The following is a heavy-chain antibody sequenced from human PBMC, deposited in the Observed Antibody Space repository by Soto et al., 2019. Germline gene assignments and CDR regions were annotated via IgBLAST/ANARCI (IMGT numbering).Heavy chain of an antibody. V-gene: IGHV3-23*01. CDR1: GFTFSSYA. Sequence: GGSLRLSCAASGFTFSSYAMIWVRQAPGKGLEWVSAISGSGGSTYYADSVKGRFTISRDNSKNTLYLQMNSLRAEDTAVYYCASPQQLWLSPFDYWGQGTLVTVSS. J-gene: IGHJ4*02. CDR3: ASPQQLWLSPFDY. D-gene: IGHD5-18*01. CDR2: ISGSGGST.